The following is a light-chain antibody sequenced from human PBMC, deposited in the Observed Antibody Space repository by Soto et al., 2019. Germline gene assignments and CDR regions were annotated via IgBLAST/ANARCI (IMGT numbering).Light chain of an antibody. CDR3: QQYAPSPLT. V-gene: IGKV3-20*01. CDR2: DAS. Sequence: EIVLTQSPGTLSLSPGESATLSCRASQNIDKNYLAWFQHKPGQAPSLLIYDASMRATGVPDSFSGSGSGTDFTLTVSRLEPEDFAVFYCQQYAPSPLTFGGGTKVDIK. J-gene: IGKJ4*01. CDR1: QNIDKNY.